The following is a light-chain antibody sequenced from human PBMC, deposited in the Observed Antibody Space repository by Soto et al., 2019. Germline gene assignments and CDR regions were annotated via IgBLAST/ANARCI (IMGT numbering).Light chain of an antibody. Sequence: DIQMTQSPSTLSASVGDRVTITCRASQSISSWLAWYQQKPGKAPKLLIYKASSLESGVPSRFSGSGSGTEFTLNISSLQPDDFATYYCQQYNSYPWTCGQGTKVEIK. J-gene: IGKJ1*01. CDR1: QSISSW. V-gene: IGKV1-5*03. CDR2: KAS. CDR3: QQYNSYPWT.